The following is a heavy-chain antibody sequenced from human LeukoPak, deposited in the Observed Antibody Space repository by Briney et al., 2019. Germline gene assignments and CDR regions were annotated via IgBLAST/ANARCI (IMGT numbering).Heavy chain of an antibody. J-gene: IGHJ4*02. V-gene: IGHV4-38-2*02. CDR3: ASRKLGNDY. CDR1: GYSISSGYY. Sequence: SETLSLTCTVSGYSISSGYYWGWIRQPPGKGLEWIGSIYHSGSTSYSPSLKSRVTISADTSQNQFSLKLSSVTAADTAVYYCASRKLGNDYWGQGTLVTVSS. D-gene: IGHD7-27*01. CDR2: IYHSGST.